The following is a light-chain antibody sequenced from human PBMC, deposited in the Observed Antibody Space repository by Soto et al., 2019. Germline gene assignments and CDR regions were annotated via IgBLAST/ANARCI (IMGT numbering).Light chain of an antibody. V-gene: IGKV1-39*01. Sequence: DIQMTQSPSSLSASVEDRVIITCRASENINSYLNWYQQKPGKAPKLLIYAASSLQSGVPSRFSGSGSETVFPLTKKNLHPKDSATYYCQQIYGRLVTFAKGTKGEIK. CDR2: AAS. J-gene: IGKJ1*01. CDR3: QQIYGRLVT. CDR1: ENINSY.